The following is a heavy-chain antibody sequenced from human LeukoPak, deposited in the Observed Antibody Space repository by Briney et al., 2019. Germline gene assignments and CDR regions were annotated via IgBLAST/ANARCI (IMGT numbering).Heavy chain of an antibody. D-gene: IGHD3-3*01. Sequence: SETLSLTCAVYGGSFSGYYWSWIRQPPGKGLEWIGEINHSGSTNYNPSLKSRVTISVDTSKNQFSLKLSSVTAADTAVYYCARGFFGSGYYARAYYYYYMDVWGKGTTVTVSS. CDR2: INHSGST. V-gene: IGHV4-34*01. CDR1: GGSFSGYY. CDR3: ARGFFGSGYYARAYYYYYMDV. J-gene: IGHJ6*03.